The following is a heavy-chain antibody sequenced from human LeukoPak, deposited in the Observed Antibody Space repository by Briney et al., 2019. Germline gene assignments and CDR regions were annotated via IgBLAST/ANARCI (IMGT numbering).Heavy chain of an antibody. CDR1: GFTFSNHW. Sequence: PGGSLRLSCAASGFTFSNHWMHWVRQTPGKGLVGVSRISSDGSSTTYADSVKGRFTISRDNAKNTLYLQMNNLRAEDTAMYYCARDQRVTGRPDIDYWGQGTLVIVSS. CDR3: ARDQRVTGRPDIDY. J-gene: IGHJ4*02. CDR2: ISSDGSST. V-gene: IGHV3-74*03. D-gene: IGHD6-6*01.